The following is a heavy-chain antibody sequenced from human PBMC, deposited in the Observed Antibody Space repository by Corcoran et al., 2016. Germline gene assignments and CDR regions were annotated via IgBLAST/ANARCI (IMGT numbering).Heavy chain of an antibody. J-gene: IGHJ6*02. Sequence: QVQLVQSGAEVKKPGASVKVSCKASGYTFTTYYMHWVRQAPGQGLEWMGIINPSGGSTSYAQKFQGRVTMTRDTSTSTVYMELSSLRSEDTAVFYCARELGGTNYYDYGMDVWGQGTTVTVSS. D-gene: IGHD3-16*01. CDR2: INPSGGST. V-gene: IGHV1-46*01. CDR1: GYTFTTYY. CDR3: ARELGGTNYYDYGMDV.